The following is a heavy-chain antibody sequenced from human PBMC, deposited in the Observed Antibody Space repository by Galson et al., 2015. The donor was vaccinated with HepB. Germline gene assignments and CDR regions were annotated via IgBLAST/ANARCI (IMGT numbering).Heavy chain of an antibody. J-gene: IGHJ6*02. V-gene: IGHV3-30*18. Sequence: SLRPSCAASGFTFSSYGMHWVRQAPGKGLEWVTVISYDGSNKYYADSVKGRFTISRDNSKNTLYLQMNSLRLEDTAVYYCAKDAGGWWLLSSTMDVWGQGTTVTVSS. CDR2: ISYDGSNK. CDR3: AKDAGGWWLLSSTMDV. CDR1: GFTFSSYG. D-gene: IGHD2-21*02.